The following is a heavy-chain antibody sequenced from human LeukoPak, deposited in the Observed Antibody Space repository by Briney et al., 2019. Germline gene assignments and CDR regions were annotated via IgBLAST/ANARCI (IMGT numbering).Heavy chain of an antibody. CDR1: GYTFTSYY. Sequence: ASVKVSCKASGYTFTSYYMHWVRQAPGQGLEWMGIINPSGGSTSYAQKFQGRVTMTRDTSTSTVYMELSSLRSEDTAVYYCARDPYSYYDSSGYYSYWGQGTLVTVSS. V-gene: IGHV1-46*01. J-gene: IGHJ4*02. CDR2: INPSGGST. CDR3: ARDPYSYYDSSGYYSY. D-gene: IGHD3-22*01.